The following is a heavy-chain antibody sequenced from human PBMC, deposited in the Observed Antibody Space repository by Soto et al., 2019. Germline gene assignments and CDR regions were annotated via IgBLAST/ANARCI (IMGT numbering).Heavy chain of an antibody. V-gene: IGHV1-69*12. Sequence: QVQLVQSGAEVKKPGSSVKVSCKASGGTFSSYAISWVRQAPGQGLEWMGGIIPIFGTANYAQKFQGRVTXXAXEXMSTAYMELSSLRSEDTAVYYCARDLFKGSSGGFDYWGQGTLVTVSS. CDR3: ARDLFKGSSGGFDY. CDR1: GGTFSSYA. CDR2: IIPIFGTA. J-gene: IGHJ4*02. D-gene: IGHD6-6*01.